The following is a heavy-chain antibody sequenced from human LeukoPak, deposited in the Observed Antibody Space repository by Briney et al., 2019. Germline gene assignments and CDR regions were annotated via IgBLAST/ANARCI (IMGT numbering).Heavy chain of an antibody. CDR3: AKVASLCTSTTCVRGGFDY. Sequence: GGSLRLSCAASGFTFSSYAMSWVRQPPGKGLEWISAITGSGAGTYYADSVKGRFTISRDNSKNTLYLQMDSLRAEDTAKYYCAKVASLCTSTTCVRGGFDYWGQGALVTVSS. V-gene: IGHV3-23*01. J-gene: IGHJ4*02. D-gene: IGHD2-2*01. CDR1: GFTFSSYA. CDR2: ITGSGAGT.